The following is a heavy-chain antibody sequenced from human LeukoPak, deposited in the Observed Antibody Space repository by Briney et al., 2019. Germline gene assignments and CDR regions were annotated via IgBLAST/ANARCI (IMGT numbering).Heavy chain of an antibody. J-gene: IGHJ5*02. CDR1: GFTFSSYA. CDR2: ISYDGSNK. Sequence: GRSLRLSCAASGFTFSSYAMHGVRQAPGKGLEWVAVISYDGSNKSYADSVKGRFTISRDNSKDTLYLQMNSLRAEDTAVYYCARESRGWFAPWGQGTLVTVSS. CDR3: ARESRGWFAP. V-gene: IGHV3-30*04.